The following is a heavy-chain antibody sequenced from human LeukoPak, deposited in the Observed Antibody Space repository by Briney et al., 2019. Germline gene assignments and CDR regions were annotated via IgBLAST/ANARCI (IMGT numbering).Heavy chain of an antibody. Sequence: PGESLKISCKGSGYRFISYWIAWVRHTPGKGLECMGIIYPGDSGTRYSPSFQGQVTILADESINTAYLQWSSLKASDTAVYYCARQNGIVGAPIDYWGQGTLVTVSS. J-gene: IGHJ4*02. CDR2: IYPGDSGT. CDR3: ARQNGIVGAPIDY. V-gene: IGHV5-51*01. CDR1: GYRFISYW. D-gene: IGHD1-26*01.